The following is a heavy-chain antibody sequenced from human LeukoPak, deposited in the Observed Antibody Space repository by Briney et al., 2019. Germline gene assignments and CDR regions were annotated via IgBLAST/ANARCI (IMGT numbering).Heavy chain of an antibody. J-gene: IGHJ4*02. V-gene: IGHV1-8*03. CDR3: ARQSLAIDY. CDR2: MNPNSGNT. CDR1: GYTFTSYG. Sequence: GASVKVSCKASGYTFTSYGISWVRQAPGQGLEWMGWMNPNSGNTGYAQKFQGRVTITRNTSISTAYMELSSLRSEDTAVYYCARQSLAIDYWGQGTLVTVSS.